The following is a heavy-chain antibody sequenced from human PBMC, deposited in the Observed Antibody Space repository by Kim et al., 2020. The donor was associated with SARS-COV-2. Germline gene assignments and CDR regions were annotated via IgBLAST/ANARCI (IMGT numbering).Heavy chain of an antibody. J-gene: IGHJ1*01. V-gene: IGHV3-23*01. CDR1: GFTFNTYA. CDR2: IRDSGGGT. Sequence: GGSLRLSCVASGFTFNTYAMSWVRQAPGKGLEWVSVIRDSGGGTKYADTATVRFSISRDNARNTLYLQMDSLRVEATAVSDCAKICSRRSGWFEYFLHWGQGPLVSVSS. CDR3: AKICSRRSGWFEYFLH. D-gene: IGHD6-19*01.